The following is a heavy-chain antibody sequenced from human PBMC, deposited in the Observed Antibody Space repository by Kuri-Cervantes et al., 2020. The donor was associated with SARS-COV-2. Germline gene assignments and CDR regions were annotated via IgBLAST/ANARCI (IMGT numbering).Heavy chain of an antibody. CDR3: AKVGLSFDY. D-gene: IGHD2/OR15-2a*01. Sequence: GESLKISCAASGFTFSSFAMSWVRQAPGKGLEWVSSISGSGVGTYYADSVKGRFTISRDNSKNTLYLQMSSLRAEDSALYYCAKVGLSFDYWGQGTQVTVSS. CDR1: GFTFSSFA. V-gene: IGHV3-23*01. CDR2: ISGSGVGT. J-gene: IGHJ4*02.